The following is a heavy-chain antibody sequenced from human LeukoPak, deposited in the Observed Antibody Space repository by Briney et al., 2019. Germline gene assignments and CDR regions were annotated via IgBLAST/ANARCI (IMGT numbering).Heavy chain of an antibody. CDR1: GYTFTDYY. J-gene: IGHJ5*02. CDR3: ARGRGVTTAGTSWFDP. D-gene: IGHD6-13*01. V-gene: IGHV1-2*04. Sequence: ASVKVSCKASGYTFTDYYVYWVRQAPGQGLGWMGWINPKNGGTRYAQKFQGWVTVSRDTSISTAYMELSTLKSDDTAVYYCARGRGVTTAGTSWFDPWGQGTLVIVSS. CDR2: INPKNGGT.